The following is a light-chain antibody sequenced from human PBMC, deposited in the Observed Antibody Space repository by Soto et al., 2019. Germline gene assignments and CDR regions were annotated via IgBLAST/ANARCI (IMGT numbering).Light chain of an antibody. Sequence: VLTQPASVSGSPGQSITISCTGTSSDVGGYNYVSWYQQHPGKAPKLLIYAVSDRPPGVSDRFSGSKSGITASLTISGLQTEDEADYYCISYTDRQSYLFGTGTKVTVL. J-gene: IGLJ1*01. CDR3: ISYTDRQSYL. CDR1: SSDVGGYNY. V-gene: IGLV2-14*03. CDR2: AVS.